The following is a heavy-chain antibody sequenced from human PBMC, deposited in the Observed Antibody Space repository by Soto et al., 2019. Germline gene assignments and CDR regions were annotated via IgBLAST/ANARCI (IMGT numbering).Heavy chain of an antibody. V-gene: IGHV3-43*01. J-gene: IGHJ4*02. CDR3: AKDQGQGGRRQGIATGYYFDY. CDR1: GFTFDDYT. CDR2: ISWDGGST. D-gene: IGHD6-13*01. Sequence: EVQLVESGGVVVQPGGSLRLSCAASGFTFDDYTMHWVRQAPGKGLEWVSLISWDGGSTYYADSVKGRFTISRDNSKNSLYLQMNSLRTEDTALYYCAKDQGQGGRRQGIATGYYFDYWGQGTLVTVSS.